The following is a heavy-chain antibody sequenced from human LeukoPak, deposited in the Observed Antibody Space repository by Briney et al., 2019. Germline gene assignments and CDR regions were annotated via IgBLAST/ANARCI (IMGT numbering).Heavy chain of an antibody. CDR2: IIPIFGTA. CDR3: GRERGGLFDP. V-gene: IGHV1-69*05. Sequence: GASVKATCKASGGTFSSYAISWVRHAPGQGLEWMGGIIPIFGTANYAQKFQGRVTITTDESTSTAYLELSSLRSEDTAVYYCGRERGGLFDPWGQGTLVTVSS. D-gene: IGHD3-16*01. CDR1: GGTFSSYA. J-gene: IGHJ5*02.